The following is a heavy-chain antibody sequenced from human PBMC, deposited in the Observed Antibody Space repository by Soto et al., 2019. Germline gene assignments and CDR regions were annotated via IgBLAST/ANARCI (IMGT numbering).Heavy chain of an antibody. D-gene: IGHD1-1*01. CDR2: ISAHNGKT. CDR1: GYDFTTYG. V-gene: IGHV1-18*01. CDR3: ARGRYGDY. J-gene: IGHJ4*02. Sequence: QVHLVQSGAEVKKPGASVKVSCKGSGYDFTTYGITWVRQAPGQGLEWMAWISAHNGKTDYAQKLQGRVTVTRDTSTSTAYMELRSLRSDDTAVYYCARGRYGDYWGQGALVTVSS.